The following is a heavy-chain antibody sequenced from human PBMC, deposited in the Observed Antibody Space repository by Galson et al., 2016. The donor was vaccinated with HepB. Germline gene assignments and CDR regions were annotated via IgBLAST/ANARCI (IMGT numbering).Heavy chain of an antibody. CDR2: INEDGSAK. V-gene: IGHV3-7*01. J-gene: IGHJ4*02. CDR3: AGNTVSAAGDY. CDR1: GFTFSSYA. Sequence: SLRLSCAASGFTFSSYAMNWVRQAPGKGLEWVANINEDGSAKGYVEFVKGRFTISRDNAENSLYLQMNSLRVEDTAVYYCAGNTVSAAGDYWGQGTLVTVSS. D-gene: IGHD6-13*01.